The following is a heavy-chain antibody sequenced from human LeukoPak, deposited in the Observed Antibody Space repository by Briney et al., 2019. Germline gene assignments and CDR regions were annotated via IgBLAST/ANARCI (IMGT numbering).Heavy chain of an antibody. CDR1: GFTFSSYS. CDR3: ARDSTLKWELRSVNAFDI. D-gene: IGHD1-26*01. V-gene: IGHV3-21*01. Sequence: PGGSLRLSCAASGFTFSSYSINWVRQAPGKGLEWGSSISSSSSYIYYADSVKGRFTISRDNAKNSLYLQMNSLRAEDTAVYYCARDSTLKWELRSVNAFDIWGQGTMVTVSS. J-gene: IGHJ3*02. CDR2: ISSSSSYI.